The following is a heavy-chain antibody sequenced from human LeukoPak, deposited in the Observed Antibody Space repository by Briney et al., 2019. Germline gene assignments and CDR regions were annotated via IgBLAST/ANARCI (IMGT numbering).Heavy chain of an antibody. D-gene: IGHD3-10*01. CDR2: IYTSGST. V-gene: IGHV4-4*07. CDR1: GGSISSYY. Sequence: PSETLSLTCNVSGGSISSYYWSWIRQPAGKGLEWIGRIYTSGSTNYNPSLKSRVTMSVDTSKNQFSLKLSSVTAADTAVYYCARERGVIVRSDAFDIWGQGTMVTVSS. CDR3: ARERGVIVRSDAFDI. J-gene: IGHJ3*02.